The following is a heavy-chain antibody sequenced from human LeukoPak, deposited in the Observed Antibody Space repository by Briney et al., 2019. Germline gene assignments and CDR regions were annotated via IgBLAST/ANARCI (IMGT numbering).Heavy chain of an antibody. J-gene: IGHJ6*02. CDR2: ISGSGGDT. V-gene: IGHV3-23*01. D-gene: IGHD3-22*01. CDR3: AKVRFDSSGYYYTYYYYGMDV. Sequence: GGSLRLSCAASGITFSSFAMIWVRQAPGKGLEWVSGISGSGGDTYYADSVKGRFTVSRDNSKSTLYLQMTSLRAEDTAVYFCAKVRFDSSGYYYTYYYYGMDVWGQGTTVTVSS. CDR1: GITFSSFA.